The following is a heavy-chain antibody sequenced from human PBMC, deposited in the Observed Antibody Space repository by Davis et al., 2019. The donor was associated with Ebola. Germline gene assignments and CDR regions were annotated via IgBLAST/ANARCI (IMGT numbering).Heavy chain of an antibody. CDR3: ARGHRYSSGWYFLDC. CDR2: IYSGGST. Sequence: GESLKISCAGSGFIISSNYMSWVRQAPGKGLEWVSVIYSGGSTYYADSVKGRFTISRDNSKNTLFLQMNSLRVEDTAVYYCARGHRYSSGWYFLDCWGQGTLVTVSS. V-gene: IGHV3-53*01. CDR1: GFIISSNY. J-gene: IGHJ4*02. D-gene: IGHD6-19*01.